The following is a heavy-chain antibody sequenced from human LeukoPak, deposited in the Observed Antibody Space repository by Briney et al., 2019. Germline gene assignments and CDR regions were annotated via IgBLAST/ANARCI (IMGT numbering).Heavy chain of an antibody. CDR3: AKGDSGSYQPFDY. Sequence: GVSLRLSCAASGSTLSSYAMSWVRQAPGKGLEWVSSISGGGGSTKYADSVKGRFTISRDNSKNTMYLQVSRLRAEDTAVYYCAKGDSGSYQPFDYWGQGTLVTVSS. V-gene: IGHV3-23*01. CDR1: GSTLSSYA. J-gene: IGHJ4*02. CDR2: ISGGGGST. D-gene: IGHD1-26*01.